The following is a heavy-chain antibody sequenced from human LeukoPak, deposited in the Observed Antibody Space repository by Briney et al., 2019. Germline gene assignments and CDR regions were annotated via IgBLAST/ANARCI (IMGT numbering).Heavy chain of an antibody. Sequence: SETLSLTCTVSGGSISSYYWSWIRQPAGKGLEWIGRTYTSGSTNYNPSLKGRVTMSVDTSKNQFSLKLSSVTAADTAVYYCARVLVYYYGSGSYYGDAFDIWGQGTMVTVSS. J-gene: IGHJ3*02. V-gene: IGHV4-4*07. CDR1: GGSISSYY. CDR2: TYTSGST. CDR3: ARVLVYYYGSGSYYGDAFDI. D-gene: IGHD3-10*01.